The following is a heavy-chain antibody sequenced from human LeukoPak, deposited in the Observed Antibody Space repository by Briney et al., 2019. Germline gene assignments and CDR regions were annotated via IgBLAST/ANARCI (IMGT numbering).Heavy chain of an antibody. CDR3: ASRGGDCYSTPFDY. V-gene: IGHV4-59*01. CDR2: IYYSGST. D-gene: IGHD2-21*02. J-gene: IGHJ4*02. CDR1: GGSISSYY. Sequence: SETLSLTCTVSGGSISSYYWSWIRQPPGKGLEWIGYIYYSGSTNYNPSLKSRVTVSVDTSKNQFSLKLSSVTAADTAVYYCASRGGDCYSTPFDYWGQGTLVTVSS.